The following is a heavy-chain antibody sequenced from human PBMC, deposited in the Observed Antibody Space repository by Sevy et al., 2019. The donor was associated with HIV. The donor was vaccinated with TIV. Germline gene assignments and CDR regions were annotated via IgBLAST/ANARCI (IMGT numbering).Heavy chain of an antibody. V-gene: IGHV4-61*02. Sequence: SETLSLTCTVSGGSISSGSYYWSWIRQPAGKGLEWIGRIYTSGSTNYNPSLKSRVTISVDTSKNQFSLKLSSVTAADTAVYYCARDLVSGYSGSYYYYYMDVWGKGTTVTVSS. CDR2: IYTSGST. CDR1: GGSISSGSYY. CDR3: ARDLVSGYSGSYYYYYMDV. J-gene: IGHJ6*03. D-gene: IGHD1-26*01.